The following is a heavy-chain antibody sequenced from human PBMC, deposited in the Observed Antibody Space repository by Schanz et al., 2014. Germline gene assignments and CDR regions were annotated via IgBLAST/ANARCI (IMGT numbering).Heavy chain of an antibody. CDR3: ARDRRRYCSTASCLHDNWFDP. CDR2: ISPYNGNT. Sequence: QVQLVQSGAEVKKPGASVKVSCKASGYTFTSHGISWVRQAPGQGLEWMGWISPYNGNTNYAQKLQGRVTMTTDTSTSTSYMELTSLRFDDTAVYYCARDRRRYCSTASCLHDNWFDPWGQGTLVTVSS. V-gene: IGHV1-18*01. J-gene: IGHJ5*02. CDR1: GYTFTSHG. D-gene: IGHD2-2*01.